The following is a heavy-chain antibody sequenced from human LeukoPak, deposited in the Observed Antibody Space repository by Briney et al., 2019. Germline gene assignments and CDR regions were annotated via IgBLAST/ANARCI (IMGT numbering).Heavy chain of an antibody. Sequence: PSETLSLTCTVSGDSISSSTYYWAWIRQPPGEGLEWIGSIYYTGSTHYIPSLKSRVTISLDTSKNQFSLKMSSVTAADTAVYYCATQAAGGPLEYWGQGTLVTVSS. CDR1: GDSISSSTYY. CDR2: IYYTGST. V-gene: IGHV4-39*01. J-gene: IGHJ4*02. D-gene: IGHD2-15*01. CDR3: ATQAAGGPLEY.